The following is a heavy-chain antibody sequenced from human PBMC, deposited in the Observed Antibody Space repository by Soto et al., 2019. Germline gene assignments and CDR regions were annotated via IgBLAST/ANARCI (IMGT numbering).Heavy chain of an antibody. CDR2: IASDGKDK. V-gene: IGHV3-30*18. CDR1: GFTFSNYA. D-gene: IGHD6-13*01. CDR3: AKDGATAAADYFFDY. Sequence: GGSLRLSCAASGFTFSNYAIHWVRQAPGKGLEWVAVIASDGKDKRYADSVKGRFTISRDNSKNTVYLQMNSLRGEDTAVYYCAKDGATAAADYFFDYWGQGSLVTVSS. J-gene: IGHJ4*02.